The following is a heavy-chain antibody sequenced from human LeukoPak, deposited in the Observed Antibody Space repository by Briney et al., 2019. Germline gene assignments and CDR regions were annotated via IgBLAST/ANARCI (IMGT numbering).Heavy chain of an antibody. D-gene: IGHD3-10*01. CDR2: ISAYNGKT. CDR1: GYTFTSYG. J-gene: IGHJ4*02. Sequence: ASVKVSCKASGYTFTSYGISWVRQAPGQGLEWMGWISAYNGKTNYAQKLQGRVTMTTDTSTSTAYMELRSLRSDDTAVYYCARVGGSYYYGSGSYSFDYWGQGTLVTVSS. V-gene: IGHV1-18*01. CDR3: ARVGGSYYYGSGSYSFDY.